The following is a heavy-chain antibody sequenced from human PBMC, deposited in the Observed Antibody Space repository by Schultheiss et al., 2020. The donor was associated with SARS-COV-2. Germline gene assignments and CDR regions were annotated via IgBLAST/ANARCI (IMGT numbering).Heavy chain of an antibody. J-gene: IGHJ4*02. CDR3: TRDAPGTLTNDY. CDR1: GFTFSSYA. V-gene: IGHV3-30*07. Sequence: GGSLRLSCAASGFTFSSYAMHWVRQAPGKGLEWVAVISYDGSNKYYADSVKGRFTISRDDANNSLFLQMNSLRDEDTAVYYCTRDAPGTLTNDYWGQGTLVTVSS. CDR2: ISYDGSNK.